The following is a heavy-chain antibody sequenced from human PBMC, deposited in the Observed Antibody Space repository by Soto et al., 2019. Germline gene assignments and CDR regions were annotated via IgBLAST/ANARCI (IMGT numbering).Heavy chain of an antibody. V-gene: IGHV4-39*01. CDR1: GCSIYRSGYD. J-gene: IGHJ4*02. D-gene: IGHD2-15*01. CDR3: GKVLVGATGHTDSDS. CDR2: IDYNGVT. Sequence: PSESLSLSCAVSGCSIYRSGYDWGWIRQPPGRGLEWIGNIDYNGVTYSNPSLKSRVTISRDTSKNQFSLKLTSVTAADTALYYCGKVLVGATGHTDSDSWGPGTLVTVYS.